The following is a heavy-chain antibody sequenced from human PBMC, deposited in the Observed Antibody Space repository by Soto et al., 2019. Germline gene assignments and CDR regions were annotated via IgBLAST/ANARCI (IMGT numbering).Heavy chain of an antibody. V-gene: IGHV3-11*01. CDR3: ARGTYRSKTDFDY. D-gene: IGHD6-13*01. CDR1: GFTFSDYY. Sequence: LRLSCAASGFTFSDYYMTWIRQAPGSGLEWVSYISSSSGTISYANSVRGRFTISRDNAQNSLYLQMTSLRAEDTAVYYCARGTYRSKTDFDYWGQGTLVTVSS. CDR2: ISSSSGTI. J-gene: IGHJ4*02.